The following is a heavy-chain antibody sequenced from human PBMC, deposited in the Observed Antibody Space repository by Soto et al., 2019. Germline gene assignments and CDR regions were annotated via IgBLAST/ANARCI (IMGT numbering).Heavy chain of an antibody. D-gene: IGHD3-10*01. J-gene: IGHJ4*02. CDR3: AKDIGRNYYGSGMAFDY. CDR2: ISWNSGSI. Sequence: EVQLVESGGGLVQPGRSLRLSCAASGFTFDDYAMHWVRQAPGKGLEWVSGISWNSGSIGYADSVKGRFTISRDNAKNSLYLQMISLRAEDTALYYCAKDIGRNYYGSGMAFDYWGQGTLVTVSS. V-gene: IGHV3-9*01. CDR1: GFTFDDYA.